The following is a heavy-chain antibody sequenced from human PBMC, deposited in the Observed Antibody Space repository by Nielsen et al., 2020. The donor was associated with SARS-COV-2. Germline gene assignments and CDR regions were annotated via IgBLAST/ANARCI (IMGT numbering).Heavy chain of an antibody. CDR3: ARASLDEGDYGPTTYYPDY. J-gene: IGHJ4*02. D-gene: IGHD4-17*01. CDR2: ISGSSTYI. Sequence: GGSLRLSCAASGFTFSSYSMNWVRQAPGKGLEWVSSISGSSTYIYYADSVKGRFTISRDNSKNTLYLQMNSLRAEDTAVYYCARASLDEGDYGPTTYYPDYWGQGTLVTVSS. CDR1: GFTFSSYS. V-gene: IGHV3-21*01.